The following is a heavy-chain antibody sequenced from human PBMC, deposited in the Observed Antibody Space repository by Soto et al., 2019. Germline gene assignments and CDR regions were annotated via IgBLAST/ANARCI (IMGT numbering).Heavy chain of an antibody. V-gene: IGHV3-9*01. CDR1: GFTFDDHG. CDR2: ISWNSHTI. Sequence: EVQLVESGGGLVQPGESLRLSCAASGFTFDDHGMHWVRQAPGKGLEWVSGISWNSHTIDYADSVKGRFTISRDNAKNSLYLQMNSLRAEDTAVYYCAKQVRDGTSSPYYFDYWGQGTLVTVSS. D-gene: IGHD6-6*01. J-gene: IGHJ4*02. CDR3: AKQVRDGTSSPYYFDY.